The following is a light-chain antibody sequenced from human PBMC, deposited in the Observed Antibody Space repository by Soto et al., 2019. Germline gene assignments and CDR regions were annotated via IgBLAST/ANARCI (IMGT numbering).Light chain of an antibody. CDR3: QQYTARPPWT. CDR1: HHVATN. V-gene: IGKV3-15*01. CDR2: GAS. J-gene: IGKJ1*01. Sequence: EIVMTQSPVTQSVSPGERATLSCRASHHVATNLAWYQQKPGQPPRLLIYGASTRATGVSARFSGSGSGTEFTLTISSLQSDDFAVYYCQQYTARPPWTFGQGTRV.